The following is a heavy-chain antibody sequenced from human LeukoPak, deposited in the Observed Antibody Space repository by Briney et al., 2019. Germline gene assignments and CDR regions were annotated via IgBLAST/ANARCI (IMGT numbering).Heavy chain of an antibody. Sequence: GSLRLSCAASGFTFTNAWMTWVRQAPGKGLEWVGRIKSKGDGETTDYAAPVKGRFSMSRDDSKATMYLQMYSLEAEDTAVYYCTSDLGLTMIRGVIVYWGQGALVTVSS. CDR2: IKSKGDGETT. CDR3: TSDLGLTMIRGVIVY. D-gene: IGHD3-10*01. CDR1: GFTFTNAW. V-gene: IGHV3-15*01. J-gene: IGHJ4*02.